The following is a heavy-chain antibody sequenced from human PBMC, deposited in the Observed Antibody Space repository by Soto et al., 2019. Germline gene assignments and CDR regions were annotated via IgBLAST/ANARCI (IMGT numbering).Heavy chain of an antibody. CDR3: ARPGGQQQTYYYYGMDV. CDR1: GYSFTSYW. Sequence: GESLKISCKGSGYSFTSYWISWVRQMPGKGLEWMGRIDPSDSYTNYSPSFQGHVTISADKSISTAYLQWSSLKASDTAMYYCARPGGQQQTYYYYGMDVWGQGTTVTVS. J-gene: IGHJ6*02. CDR2: IDPSDSYT. D-gene: IGHD3-16*01. V-gene: IGHV5-10-1*01.